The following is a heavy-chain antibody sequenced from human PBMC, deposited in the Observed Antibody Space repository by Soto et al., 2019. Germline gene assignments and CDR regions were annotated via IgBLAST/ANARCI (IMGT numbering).Heavy chain of an antibody. J-gene: IGHJ6*02. CDR1: GFTFSSYA. CDR2: ITEDGGGT. V-gene: IGHV3-23*01. Sequence: PXASLRLSCAASGFTFSSYAMTWVRQAPGKGLEWVSAITEDGGGTYYADSVKGRFTISRDNSKNTLYLQMNSLRAEDTAIFYCAKGRNGVDVWGQGTTVTVSS. CDR3: AKGRNGVDV.